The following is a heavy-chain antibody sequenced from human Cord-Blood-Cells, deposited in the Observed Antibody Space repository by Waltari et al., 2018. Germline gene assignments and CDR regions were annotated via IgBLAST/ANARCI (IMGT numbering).Heavy chain of an antibody. CDR2: INHSGST. CDR3: ARGLEYSSSSEALDY. J-gene: IGHJ4*02. V-gene: IGHV4-34*01. D-gene: IGHD6-6*01. CDR1: GGSFSGYY. Sequence: QVQLQQWGAGLLKPSETLSLTCAVYGGSFSGYYWSWIRQPTGKGLEWIGEINHSGSTNYNPSLKSRVTISVDTSKNQFSLKLSSVTAADTAVYYCARGLEYSSSSEALDYWGQGTLVTVSS.